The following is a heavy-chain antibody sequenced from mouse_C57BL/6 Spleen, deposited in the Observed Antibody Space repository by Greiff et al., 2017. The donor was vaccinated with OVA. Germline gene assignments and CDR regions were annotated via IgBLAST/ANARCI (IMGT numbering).Heavy chain of an antibody. CDR1: GYTFTEYT. D-gene: IGHD2-1*01. Sequence: VQLQQSGAELVKPGASVKLSCKASGYTFTEYTIHWVKQRSGQGLEWIGWFYPGSGSIKYNEKFKDKATLTADKSASTVYMELSRVTSEDAAVYFCARHEEEIYYGNRAWFAYWGQGTLVTVSA. CDR2: FYPGSGSI. CDR3: ARHEEEIYYGNRAWFAY. V-gene: IGHV1-62-2*01. J-gene: IGHJ3*01.